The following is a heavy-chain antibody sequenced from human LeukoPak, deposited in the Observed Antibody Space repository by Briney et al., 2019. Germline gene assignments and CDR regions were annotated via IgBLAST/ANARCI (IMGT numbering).Heavy chain of an antibody. CDR1: GFTVSSNS. V-gene: IGHV3-53*01. CDR2: IYSDNT. Sequence: GGSLRLSCTVSGFTVSSNSMSWVRQAPGKGLEWVSFIYSDNTHYSDSVKGRFTISRDNSKNTLNLQMNSLRAEDTAVYYCARRAGAYSHPYDYWGQGTLVTVSS. D-gene: IGHD4/OR15-4a*01. CDR3: ARRAGAYSHPYDY. J-gene: IGHJ4*02.